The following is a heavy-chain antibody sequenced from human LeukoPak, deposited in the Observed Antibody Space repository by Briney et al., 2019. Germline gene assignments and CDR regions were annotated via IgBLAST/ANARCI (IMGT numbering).Heavy chain of an antibody. CDR1: GFTFSTHT. J-gene: IGHJ6*03. Sequence: PGGSLRLSCAASGFTFSTHTVAWVRQAPGKGLECLSYISGSTSVIYYADSVKGRFTISRDNAKNSLYLQMNSLKAEDTAVHYCARGLYYMDVWGKGTTVTVSS. V-gene: IGHV3-48*01. CDR2: ISGSTSVI. CDR3: ARGLYYMDV.